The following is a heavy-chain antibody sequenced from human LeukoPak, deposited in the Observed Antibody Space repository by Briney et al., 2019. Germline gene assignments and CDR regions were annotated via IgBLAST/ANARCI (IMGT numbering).Heavy chain of an antibody. CDR3: ARDPYSGNYGNYYYYYMDV. J-gene: IGHJ6*03. Sequence: GGSLRLSCAASGFTFSSYEMNWVRQAPGKGLEWVSYISSSGRTIYYADSVKGRFTISRDNAKNSLFLQMNNLSPDDTAVYFCARDPYSGNYGNYYYYYMDVWGKGTTVTISS. D-gene: IGHD1-26*01. CDR2: ISSSGRTI. V-gene: IGHV3-48*03. CDR1: GFTFSSYE.